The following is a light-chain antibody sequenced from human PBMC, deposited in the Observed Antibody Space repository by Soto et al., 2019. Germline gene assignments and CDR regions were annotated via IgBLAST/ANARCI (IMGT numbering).Light chain of an antibody. V-gene: IGKV3-15*01. CDR1: QNVNNR. CDR3: QQYNSYSPT. J-gene: IGKJ1*01. Sequence: EIVMTQSPAMLSVSPGERATLSCRASQNVNNRLAWYQQKAGQPPRLLIYGASTRATGIPARFSGSGSGTEFTLTISSLQPDDFATYYCQQYNSYSPTFGQGTKVDIK. CDR2: GAS.